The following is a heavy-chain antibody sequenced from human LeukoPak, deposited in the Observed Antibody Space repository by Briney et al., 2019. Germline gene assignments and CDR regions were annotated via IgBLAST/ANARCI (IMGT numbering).Heavy chain of an antibody. J-gene: IGHJ5*02. D-gene: IGHD6-13*01. CDR2: IYPGDSDT. Sequence: GESLQISCKGSGYSFTSYWIGWVRPMPGKGLEWMGIIYPGDSDTRYSPSFQGQVTISADKSISTAYLQWSSLKASDTAMYYCARQIAAAGSNWFDPWGQGTLVTVSS. CDR3: ARQIAAAGSNWFDP. CDR1: GYSFTSYW. V-gene: IGHV5-51*01.